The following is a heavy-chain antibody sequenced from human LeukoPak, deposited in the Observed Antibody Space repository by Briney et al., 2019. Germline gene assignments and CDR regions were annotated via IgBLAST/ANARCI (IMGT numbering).Heavy chain of an antibody. D-gene: IGHD3-10*01. V-gene: IGHV3-48*01. CDR2: ISSSSSTI. Sequence: GGSLRLSCAASGFTFSSYSMNWVRQAPGKGLEWVSYISSSSSTIYYADSVKGRFTISRDNAKNSLYLQMNSLRAEDTAVYYCVRDNLVRGVITNWFDPWGQGTLVTVSS. CDR1: GFTFSSYS. CDR3: VRDNLVRGVITNWFDP. J-gene: IGHJ5*02.